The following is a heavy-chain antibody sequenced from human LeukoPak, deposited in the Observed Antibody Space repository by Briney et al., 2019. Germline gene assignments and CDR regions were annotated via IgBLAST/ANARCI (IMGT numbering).Heavy chain of an antibody. V-gene: IGHV4-38-2*02. D-gene: IGHD6-19*01. CDR2: IDHSGST. CDR3: PRGGKWLYYFDY. J-gene: IGHJ4*02. Sequence: SETLSLSCTVSGGSISSGYYWGWIRQPPGKGLEWIGSIDHSGSTYYNPSLKSRVTISVDTSKNQFSLKLTSVTAADTAVYYCPRGGKWLYYFDYWGQGTLVTVSS. CDR1: GGSISSGYY.